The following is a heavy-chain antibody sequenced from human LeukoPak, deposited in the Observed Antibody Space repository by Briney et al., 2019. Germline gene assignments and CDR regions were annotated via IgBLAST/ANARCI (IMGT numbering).Heavy chain of an antibody. CDR2: INHSGST. J-gene: IGHJ4*02. Sequence: SETLSLTCAVYGGSFSGYYWSWIRQPPGKGLEWIGEINHSGSTNYNPCLKSRVTISVDTSKNQFSLKLSSVTATDTAVYYCARVEGTMVRGARNRDFDYWGQGTLVTVSS. D-gene: IGHD3-10*01. V-gene: IGHV4-34*01. CDR3: ARVEGTMVRGARNRDFDY. CDR1: GGSFSGYY.